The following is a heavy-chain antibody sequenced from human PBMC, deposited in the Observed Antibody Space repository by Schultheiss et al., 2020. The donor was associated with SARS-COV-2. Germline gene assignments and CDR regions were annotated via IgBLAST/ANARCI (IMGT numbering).Heavy chain of an antibody. CDR1: GGSISSGGYY. D-gene: IGHD6-19*01. Sequence: SETLSLTCTVSGGSISSGGYYWSWIRQHPGKGLEWIGYIYYSESTYYNPSLKSRVTISVDTSKNQFSLKLSSVTAADTAVYYCARGYEWLAEAFDYWGQGTLVTVSS. CDR2: IYYSEST. J-gene: IGHJ4*02. CDR3: ARGYEWLAEAFDY. V-gene: IGHV4-31*03.